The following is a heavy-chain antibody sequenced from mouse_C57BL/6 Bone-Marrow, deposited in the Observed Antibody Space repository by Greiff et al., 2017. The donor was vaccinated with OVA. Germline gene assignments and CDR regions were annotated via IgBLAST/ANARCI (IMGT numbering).Heavy chain of an antibody. D-gene: IGHD1-1*01. CDR2: ISGGGGNT. CDR3: AYYYGSSYEAMDY. Sequence: EVMLVESGGGLVKPGGSLKLSCAASGFTFSSYTMSWVRQTPEKRLEWVATISGGGGNTYYPESVKGRFTISRDNAKNTLYMQMSSLRSEDTALYYCAYYYGSSYEAMDYWGQGTSVTVSS. CDR1: GFTFSSYT. V-gene: IGHV5-9*01. J-gene: IGHJ4*01.